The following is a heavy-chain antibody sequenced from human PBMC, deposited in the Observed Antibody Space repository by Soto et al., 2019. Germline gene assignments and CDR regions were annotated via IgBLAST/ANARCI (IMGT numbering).Heavy chain of an antibody. CDR1: GGSISSYY. CDR3: ARVVVAATGWHHYGMDV. Sequence: LSLTCTVSGGSISSYYWSWIRQPPGKGLEWIGYIYYSGSTNYNPSLKSRVTISVDTSKNQFSLKLSSVTAADTAVYYCARVVVAATGWHHYGMDVWGQGTTVTVSS. V-gene: IGHV4-59*01. J-gene: IGHJ6*02. CDR2: IYYSGST. D-gene: IGHD2-15*01.